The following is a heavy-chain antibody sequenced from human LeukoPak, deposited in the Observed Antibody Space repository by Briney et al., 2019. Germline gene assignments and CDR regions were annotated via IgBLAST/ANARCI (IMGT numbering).Heavy chain of an antibody. CDR2: ISWNSVTT. V-gene: IGHV3-9*01. CDR3: VRSVSGWYGAYDS. D-gene: IGHD6-19*01. Sequence: SLRLSCAASGFAFSSYEMNWVRQAPGKGLEWVSGISWNSVTTGYADSVKGRFTIPRDNAKNSLFLQMNSLRVEDTAFYYCVRSVSGWYGAYDSWGQGTLVTVSS. CDR1: GFAFSSYE. J-gene: IGHJ4*02.